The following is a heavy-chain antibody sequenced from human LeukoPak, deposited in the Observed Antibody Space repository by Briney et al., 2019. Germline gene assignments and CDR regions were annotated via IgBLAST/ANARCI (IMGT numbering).Heavy chain of an antibody. V-gene: IGHV3-30*18. D-gene: IGHD5-18*01. J-gene: IGHJ4*02. CDR2: ISSDGSNQ. CDR1: GFAFSSYN. Sequence: PGRSLRLSCAASGFAFSSYNMHWVRQAPGKGLEWVALISSDGSNQYYADSMKGRFTISRDNSKNTLYLQMNSLRAEDTAMYYCAKDMGYNFGHGFDYWGQGSLVTVSS. CDR3: AKDMGYNFGHGFDY.